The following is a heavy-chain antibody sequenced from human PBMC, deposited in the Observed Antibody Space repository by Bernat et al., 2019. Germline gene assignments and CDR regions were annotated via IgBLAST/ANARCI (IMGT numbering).Heavy chain of an antibody. Sequence: QVQLVESGGGVVQPGRSLRLSCAASGFTFSGHAMHWVRQAPGKGLEWVAVIWGDGSKKFYADSVKGRFSISKDDSKNTLYLQMNSLTAEDTAVYYCAKGTSGAGDFDYWGQGALVTVSS. CDR2: IWGDGSKK. V-gene: IGHV3-30*18. J-gene: IGHJ4*02. CDR3: AKGTSGAGDFDY. CDR1: GFTFSGHA. D-gene: IGHD3-3*02.